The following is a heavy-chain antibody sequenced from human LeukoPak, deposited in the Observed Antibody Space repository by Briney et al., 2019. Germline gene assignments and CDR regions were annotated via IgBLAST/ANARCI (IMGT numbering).Heavy chain of an antibody. CDR3: AKFPRDTSCCYYWYFDL. CDR2: ISGSEGST. Sequence: GGSLRLSCAASGFTFSSYSMNWVRQAPGKGLEWVSTISGSEGSTYYADSVKGRFTISRDNSKNTSYLQMNSLRAEDTAVYYCAKFPRDTSCCYYWYFDLWGRGTLVTVSS. V-gene: IGHV3-23*01. D-gene: IGHD2-2*01. CDR1: GFTFSSYS. J-gene: IGHJ2*01.